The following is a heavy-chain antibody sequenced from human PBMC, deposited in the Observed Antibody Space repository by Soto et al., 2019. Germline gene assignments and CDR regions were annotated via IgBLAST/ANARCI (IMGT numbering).Heavy chain of an antibody. D-gene: IGHD3-22*01. J-gene: IGHJ4*02. CDR1: GGSFSGYY. CDR2: INHSGST. CDR3: ARGSSRDYYDSSGYRPFDY. V-gene: IGHV4-34*01. Sequence: SETLSLTCAVYGGSFSGYYWSWIRQPPGKGLEWIGEINHSGSTNYNPSLKSRVTISVDTSKNQFSLKLSSVTAADTAVYYCARGSSRDYYDSSGYRPFDYWGQGTLVTVSS.